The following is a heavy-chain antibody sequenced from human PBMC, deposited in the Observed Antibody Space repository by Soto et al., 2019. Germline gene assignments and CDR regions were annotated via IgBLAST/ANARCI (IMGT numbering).Heavy chain of an antibody. CDR3: ANDYVRAFYYYGMDV. CDR2: ISYDGSNK. D-gene: IGHD3-16*01. CDR1: GFTFSSYA. J-gene: IGHJ6*02. Sequence: PGGSLRLSCAASGFTFSSYAMHWVRQTPGKGLEWVAVISYDGSNKYYADSVKGRFTISRDNSKNTLYLQMNSLRAEDTAVYYCANDYVRAFYYYGMDVWGQGTTVTVSS. V-gene: IGHV3-30-3*02.